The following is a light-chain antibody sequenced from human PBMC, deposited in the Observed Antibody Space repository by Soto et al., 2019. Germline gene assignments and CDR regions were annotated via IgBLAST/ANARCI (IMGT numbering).Light chain of an antibody. V-gene: IGKV1-5*03. J-gene: IGKJ1*01. CDR3: QQYDTYSRP. CDR2: AGS. CDR1: QSVSNW. Sequence: DIQMTKSPSALSASVGDRVTTTCRASQSVSNWLAWYRQKPGEAPKLLIYAGSTLERGVPSRFSGSGSGTEFTLTISSRQPDDFAAIYCQQYDTYSRPFGQGTKVEVK.